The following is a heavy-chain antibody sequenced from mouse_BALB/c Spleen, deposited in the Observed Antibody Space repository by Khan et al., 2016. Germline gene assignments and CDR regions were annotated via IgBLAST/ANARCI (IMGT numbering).Heavy chain of an antibody. CDR3: ARRDDGGGAMDY. Sequence: QVQLKQSGPGLVAPSQSLSITCTVSGFSLTSYGVHWVRQPPGKGLEWLVVIWSDGSTTYNSALNSRLSISKDNSKSKVFLKMNSRQTDDTAMYYCARRDDGGGAMDYWGQGTSVTVSS. J-gene: IGHJ4*01. V-gene: IGHV2-6*02. CDR2: IWSDGST. D-gene: IGHD2-3*01. CDR1: GFSLTSYG.